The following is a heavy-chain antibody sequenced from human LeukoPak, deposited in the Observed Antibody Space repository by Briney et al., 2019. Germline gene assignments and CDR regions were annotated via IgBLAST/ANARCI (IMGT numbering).Heavy chain of an antibody. CDR1: GYTFTAYY. D-gene: IGHD5-24*01. Sequence: ASVKVSCKASGYTFTAYYIYWVRQAPGQGLEWMGWIDPKSGGTNYAQKFQGRVTMTRDTSISTVYLELNSLRSDDTAVYYCAREGDGYSGTPFDYWGQGTLVTVSS. V-gene: IGHV1-2*02. J-gene: IGHJ4*02. CDR2: IDPKSGGT. CDR3: AREGDGYSGTPFDY.